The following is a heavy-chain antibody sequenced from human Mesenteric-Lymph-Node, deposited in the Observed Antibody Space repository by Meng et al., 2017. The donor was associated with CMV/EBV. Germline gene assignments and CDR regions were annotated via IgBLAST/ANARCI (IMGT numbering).Heavy chain of an antibody. Sequence: ADGFTFSSYSMNWVRQAPGKGLEWVSSISSSSSYIYYADSVKGRFTISRDNAKNSLYLQMNSLRAEDTAVYYCARQQQLVSPYFDYWGQGTLVTVSS. J-gene: IGHJ4*02. CDR2: ISSSSSYI. CDR1: GFTFSSYS. V-gene: IGHV3-21*01. D-gene: IGHD6-13*01. CDR3: ARQQQLVSPYFDY.